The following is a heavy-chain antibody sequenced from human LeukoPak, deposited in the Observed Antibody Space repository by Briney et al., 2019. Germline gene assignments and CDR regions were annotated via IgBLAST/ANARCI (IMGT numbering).Heavy chain of an antibody. V-gene: IGHV4-39*01. CDR1: GDSISGSKYF. J-gene: IGHJ4*02. CDR2: FYSGGST. D-gene: IGHD2-2*03. CDR3: ASLLGYCGSSTCYYFDY. Sequence: SETLSLTCTVFGDSISGSKYFWGWIRQPPGKGLEWIGNFYSGGSTYYNPSLKGRLTISVDTSKNQFSLRLSSVTAADTAVYYCASLLGYCGSSTCYYFDYWGQGTLVTVSS.